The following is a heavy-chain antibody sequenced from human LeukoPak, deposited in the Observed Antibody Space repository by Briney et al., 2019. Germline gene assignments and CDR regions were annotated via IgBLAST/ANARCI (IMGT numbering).Heavy chain of an antibody. V-gene: IGHV3-23*01. J-gene: IGHJ6*04. CDR2: FSGRGGNT. Sequence: PGGSLRLSCAASGFTFSNYAMSWVRQAPGKGLEWVSAFSGRGGNTYYADSVKGRFTISRDNAKNSLYLQMNSLRAEDTAVYYCAELGITMIGGVWGKGTTVTISS. D-gene: IGHD3-10*02. CDR1: GFTFSNYA. CDR3: AELGITMIGGV.